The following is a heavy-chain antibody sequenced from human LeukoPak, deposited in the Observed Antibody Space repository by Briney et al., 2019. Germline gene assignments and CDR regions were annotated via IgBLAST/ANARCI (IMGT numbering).Heavy chain of an antibody. CDR3: AREGAWIAAAGTVDY. J-gene: IGHJ4*02. Sequence: GGSLRLSCAASGFTVTDNYMNWVRQAPGKGLEWVSYISSSSSTIYYADSVKGRFTISRDNAKNSLYLQMNSLRAEDTAVYYCAREGAWIAAAGTVDYWGQGTLVTVSS. D-gene: IGHD6-13*01. CDR1: GFTVTDNY. CDR2: ISSSSSTI. V-gene: IGHV3-11*04.